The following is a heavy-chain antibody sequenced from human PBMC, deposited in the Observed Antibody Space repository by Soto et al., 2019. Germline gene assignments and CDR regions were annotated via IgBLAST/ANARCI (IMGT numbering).Heavy chain of an antibody. CDR3: ARGGFVGAGSVIQGEY. V-gene: IGHV3-74*01. D-gene: IGHD3-10*01. CDR1: GFTFSSYW. J-gene: IGHJ1*01. Sequence: EVQLVESGGGLVQPGGSLRLSCAASGFTFSSYWMHWVRQAPGKGLVLVSRIKSAGSNINYEDSVKGRFTISRDNAKNTLYLQMNSLRAEDTAIYYCARGGFVGAGSVIQGEYWGQGSLVTVSS. CDR2: IKSAGSNI.